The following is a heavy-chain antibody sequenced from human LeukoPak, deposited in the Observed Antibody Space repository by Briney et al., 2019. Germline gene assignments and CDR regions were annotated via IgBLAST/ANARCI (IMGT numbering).Heavy chain of an antibody. J-gene: IGHJ4*02. D-gene: IGHD3-22*01. V-gene: IGHV3-33*01. CDR2: IWYDGTNK. CDR3: ARGPYYYDISGSPRGDY. Sequence: PGGSLRLSCAASGFTFSSYGMHWVRQAPGEGLEWVALIWYDGTNKYYADSVKGRFTISRDSSKNTLYLQMNNLRAEDTAVYYCARGPYYYDISGSPRGDYWGQGTLVTVSS. CDR1: GFTFSSYG.